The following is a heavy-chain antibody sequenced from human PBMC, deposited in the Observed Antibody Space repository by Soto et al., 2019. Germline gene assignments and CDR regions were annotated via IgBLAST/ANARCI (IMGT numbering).Heavy chain of an antibody. CDR2: TYPGDSDT. V-gene: IGHV5-51*01. D-gene: IGHD1-20*01. CDR3: AIPDNNHVAS. Sequence: GESLKISFTGSGYSFTSYWIGWVRPTPGKGLAWMGITYPGDSDTRYRPSFHGQAPISADKSISPAYLQRSRQTASDPAMYYCAIPDNNHVASWGQGTLVAVS. CDR1: GYSFTSYW. J-gene: IGHJ4*02.